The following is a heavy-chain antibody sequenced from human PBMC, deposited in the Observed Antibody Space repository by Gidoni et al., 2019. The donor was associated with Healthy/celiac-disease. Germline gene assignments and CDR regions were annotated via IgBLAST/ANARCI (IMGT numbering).Heavy chain of an antibody. CDR2: IWYDGSNK. Sequence: QVQLVESGGGVVQPGRSLRLSCAASGFTFGSYGMHWVRQAPGKGLEWVAVIWYDGSNKYYADSVKGRFTISRDNSKNTLYLQMNSLRAEDTAVYYCARATGGSYYAEYFQHWGQGTLVTVSS. D-gene: IGHD1-26*01. CDR1: GFTFGSYG. V-gene: IGHV3-33*01. J-gene: IGHJ1*01. CDR3: ARATGGSYYAEYFQH.